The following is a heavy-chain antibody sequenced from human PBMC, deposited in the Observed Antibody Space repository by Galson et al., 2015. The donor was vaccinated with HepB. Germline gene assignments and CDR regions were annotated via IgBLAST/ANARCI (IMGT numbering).Heavy chain of an antibody. CDR2: TSYEGIYK. Sequence: SLRLSCATSGFTFSAHAMHWVRQAPGKGLEWVTITSYEGIYKYYADSVRGRFTISRDNSKNTLSLQMNSLRADDTAVYYCAKDIGSCSGSRWVFDCRRQGTLVTVSS. CDR3: AKDIGSCSGSRWVFDC. CDR1: GFTFSAHA. D-gene: IGHD3-10*02. J-gene: IGHJ5*01. V-gene: IGHV3-30*18.